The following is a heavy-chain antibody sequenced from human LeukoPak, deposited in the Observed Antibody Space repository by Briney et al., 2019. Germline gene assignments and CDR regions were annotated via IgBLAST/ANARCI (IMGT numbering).Heavy chain of an antibody. CDR1: GDSISSYY. J-gene: IGHJ6*03. Sequence: KSSETLSLTCTVSGDSISSYYWSWIRQPAGKGLEWIGRIYTSGSTNYNPSLKSRVSMSVDTSKNQFSLKLSSVTAADTAVYYCASQTPGYSSSWYFSGTDYYMDVWGKGTTVTVSS. D-gene: IGHD6-13*01. V-gene: IGHV4-4*07. CDR2: IYTSGST. CDR3: ASQTPGYSSSWYFSGTDYYMDV.